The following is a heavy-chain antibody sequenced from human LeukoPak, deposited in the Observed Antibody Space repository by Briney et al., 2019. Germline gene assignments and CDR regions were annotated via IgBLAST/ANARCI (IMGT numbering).Heavy chain of an antibody. J-gene: IGHJ5*02. CDR3: VRESDQGGNYAS. CDR2: ISSSSSPI. CDR1: GFTFSSYS. Sequence: GGSLRLSCAASGFTFSSYSMNWVRQAPGRGLEWVSYISSSSSPIYYANSVKGRFTISRDNARNSLYLQMNSLRDEDTAVYYCVRESDQGGNYASWGQGTLVTVSS. V-gene: IGHV3-48*02. D-gene: IGHD1-26*01.